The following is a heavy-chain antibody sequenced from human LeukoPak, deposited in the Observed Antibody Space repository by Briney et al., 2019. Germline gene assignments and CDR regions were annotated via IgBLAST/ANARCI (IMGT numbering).Heavy chain of an antibody. Sequence: SETLSLTCTVSGGSISSGGYYWSWIRQHPGKGLEWIGYIYYSGSTYYNPSLKSRVTISVDTSKNQFSLKLSSVTAADTAVYYCARDMPPYDSSGRDAFDIWGQGTMVTVSA. CDR3: ARDMPPYDSSGRDAFDI. J-gene: IGHJ3*02. D-gene: IGHD3-22*01. V-gene: IGHV4-31*03. CDR2: IYYSGST. CDR1: GGSISSGGYY.